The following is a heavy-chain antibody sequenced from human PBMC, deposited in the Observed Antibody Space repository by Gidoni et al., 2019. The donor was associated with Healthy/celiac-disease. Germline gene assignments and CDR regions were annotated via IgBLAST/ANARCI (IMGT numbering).Heavy chain of an antibody. D-gene: IGHD6-13*01. CDR1: GFTFSSDG. CDR2: IWYDGSNK. J-gene: IGHJ4*02. V-gene: IGHV3-33*01. CDR3: ASDYIAALDY. Sequence: QVQLVESGGGVVQPGRSLRLSCAASGFTFSSDGMHWVRQAPGQGLEWVAVIWYDGSNKYYADSVKGRFTISRENSKNTLYLQMNSLRAEDTAVYYCASDYIAALDYWGQGTLVTVSS.